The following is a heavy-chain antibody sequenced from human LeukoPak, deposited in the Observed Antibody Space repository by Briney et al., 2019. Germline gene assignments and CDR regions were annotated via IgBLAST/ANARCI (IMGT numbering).Heavy chain of an antibody. J-gene: IGHJ4*02. CDR1: GGSISSYY. D-gene: IGHD3-3*01. CDR2: IYYSGST. CDR3: ARDPGSDFWSGYSSVGFDY. Sequence: PSETLSLTCTVSGGSISSYYWSWIRQPPGKGLEWIGYIYYSGSTNYNPPLKSRVTISVDTSKNQFSLKLSSVTAADTAVYYCARDPGSDFWSGYSSVGFDYWGQGTLVTVSS. V-gene: IGHV4-59*12.